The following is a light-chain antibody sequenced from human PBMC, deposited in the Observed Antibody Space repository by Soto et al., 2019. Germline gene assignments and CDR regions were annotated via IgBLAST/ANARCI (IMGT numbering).Light chain of an antibody. CDR1: SGDIGGYNY. Sequence: QSVLTQPASVSGSPGQSITISCTGTSGDIGGYNYVSWYQQHPGKAPKLLISEVTNRPSGVPDRFSGSKSGNTASLTVSGLQAEDEADYYCSSYAGSYRVFGTGTKLTVL. V-gene: IGLV2-8*01. J-gene: IGLJ1*01. CDR3: SSYAGSYRV. CDR2: EVT.